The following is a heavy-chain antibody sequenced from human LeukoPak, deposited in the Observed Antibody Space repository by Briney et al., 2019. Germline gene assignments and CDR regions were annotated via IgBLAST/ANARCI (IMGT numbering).Heavy chain of an antibody. CDR2: ISSSGSTI. D-gene: IGHD3-22*01. J-gene: IGHJ4*02. CDR1: GFTFSSYE. CDR3: ARGHYYDSSGYDY. Sequence: GGSLRLSCAASGFTFSSYEMMWVRQAPGKGLEWITYISSSGSTIYSADSVKGRFTISRDNPKNSLYLQMNSLRAEDTAVYYCARGHYYDSSGYDYWGQGTLVTVSS. V-gene: IGHV3-48*03.